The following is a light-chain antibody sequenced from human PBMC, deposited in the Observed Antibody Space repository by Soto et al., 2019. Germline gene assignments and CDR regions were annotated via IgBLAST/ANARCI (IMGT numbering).Light chain of an antibody. CDR1: QSLLYSDGNTY. CDR3: KQGTYWPPST. J-gene: IGKJ1*01. V-gene: IGKV2-30*01. Sequence: DVVMTQSPLSLPVTLGQPASISCRSSQSLLYSDGNTYLSWFQQRPGQSPRRLIYKVSIRDSGXPXRXXVSGSGPDFTLNITRVEAEDGGVYYCKQGTYWPPSTFGQGTKVEIK. CDR2: KVS.